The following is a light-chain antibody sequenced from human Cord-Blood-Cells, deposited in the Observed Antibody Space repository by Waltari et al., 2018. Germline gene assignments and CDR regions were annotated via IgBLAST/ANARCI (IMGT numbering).Light chain of an antibody. CDR2: AAS. CDR1: QSISSY. J-gene: IGKJ1*01. V-gene: IGKV1-39*01. CDR3: QQSYSTPQT. Sequence: IQMTQSPFSLSASVGDRVTLTCRASQSISSYLNWYQQKPGKAPKLLIYAASSLQSGVPSRFSGSGSGTDFTLTISSLQPEDFATYYCQQSYSTPQTFGQGTKVEIK.